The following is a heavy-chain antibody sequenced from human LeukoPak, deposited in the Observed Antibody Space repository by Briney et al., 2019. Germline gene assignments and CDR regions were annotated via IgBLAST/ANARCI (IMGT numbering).Heavy chain of an antibody. J-gene: IGHJ4*02. Sequence: PGGSLRLSCAVSGFTVSSYFISWVRQAPGKGLEWVSSIYSGGNTYYADSVKGRFTISRDNSKNTLYLQMNSLRDEDTAVYYCARGEKSRGIIQLDYWGQGTLVTVSS. CDR1: GFTVSSYF. D-gene: IGHD3-10*01. CDR2: IYSGGNT. CDR3: ARGEKSRGIIQLDY. V-gene: IGHV3-66*01.